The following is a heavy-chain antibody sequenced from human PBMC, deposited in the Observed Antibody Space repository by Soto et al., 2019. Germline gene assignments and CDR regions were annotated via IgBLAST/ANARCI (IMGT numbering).Heavy chain of an antibody. CDR3: ATIPARYSTSSQWGYYYYGMDV. Sequence: PSETLSLTCSVSGGSISSSTYHWGWIRQPPGKGLEWIGNIYYSGSTYYNPSLKSRIAISVDTSKNQFSLKLSSVTAADTAVYYCATIPARYSTSSQWGYYYYGMDVWGQGTTVTVSS. D-gene: IGHD6-6*01. CDR1: GGSISSSTYH. J-gene: IGHJ6*02. V-gene: IGHV4-39*01. CDR2: IYYSGST.